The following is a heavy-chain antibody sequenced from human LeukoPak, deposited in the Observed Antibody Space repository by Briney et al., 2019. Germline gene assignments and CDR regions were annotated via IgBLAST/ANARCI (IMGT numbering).Heavy chain of an antibody. CDR1: GFTFDDFI. CDR3: AKGGVVTAVVYYLDY. D-gene: IGHD2-21*02. Sequence: GGSLRLSCAASGFTFDDFILRWLRQAPGKSLEWVSLIPWDGSTTYYTDSVKGRFTISRDNTKNALFLQMNNLTKEDTAFYYCAKGGVVTAVVYYLDYWGQGTLVSVSS. V-gene: IGHV3-43*01. J-gene: IGHJ4*02. CDR2: IPWDGSTT.